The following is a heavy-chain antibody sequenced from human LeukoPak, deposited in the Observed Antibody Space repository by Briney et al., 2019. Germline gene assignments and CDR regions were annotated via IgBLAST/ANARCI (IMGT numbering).Heavy chain of an antibody. J-gene: IGHJ4*02. CDR3: ARSSLGTITAGPFDY. V-gene: IGHV1-18*03. D-gene: IGHD5-12*01. CDR2: ISGHQGNT. Sequence: ASVKVSCTASGYTFTTYGIPWVRQAPGQGLEWMGWISGHQGNTKYAQKFQGRVTMTIDTSTSTGYMELRSLRSDDMAIYFCARSSLGTITAGPFDYWGQGTLVAVSS. CDR1: GYTFTTYG.